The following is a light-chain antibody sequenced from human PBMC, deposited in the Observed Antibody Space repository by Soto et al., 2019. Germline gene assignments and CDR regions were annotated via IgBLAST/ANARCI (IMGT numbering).Light chain of an antibody. CDR3: QQYGSSPRT. CDR2: GAS. V-gene: IGKV3-20*01. CDR1: QSVSSSY. J-gene: IGKJ1*01. Sequence: IVLTQSXXXXXXSRVXRATPSXSASQSVSSSYLAWYQQKPGQAPRLLIYGASSRATGIPDRFSGSGSGTDFTLTITRLEPEDVAVYHCQQYGSSPRTFGQGTKVDIK.